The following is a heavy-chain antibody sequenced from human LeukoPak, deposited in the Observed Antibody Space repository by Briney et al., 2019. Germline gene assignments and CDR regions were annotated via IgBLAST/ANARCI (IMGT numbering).Heavy chain of an antibody. D-gene: IGHD3-22*01. CDR3: ARALIYDRTKFDY. CDR2: IYHSGST. J-gene: IGHJ4*02. Sequence: SETLSLTCAVSGGSISSGGYSLSWIRQPPGKGLEWIGYIYHSGSTYYNPSLKSRVTISVDTSKNQFSLKLSSVTAADTAVYYCARALIYDRTKFDYWGQGTLVTVSS. V-gene: IGHV4-30-2*05. CDR1: GGSISSGGYS.